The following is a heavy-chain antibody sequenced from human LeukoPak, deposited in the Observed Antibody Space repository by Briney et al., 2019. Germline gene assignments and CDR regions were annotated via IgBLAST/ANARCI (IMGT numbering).Heavy chain of an antibody. CDR1: GGSISSSSYY. CDR2: IYYSGST. D-gene: IGHD6-19*01. Sequence: SETLSLTCSVSGGSISSSSYYWGWIRQPPGKGLEWIGSIYYSGSTYYNPSLKSRVTISVDTSKNQFSLKLSSVTAADTAVYYCARIYRAVAGIDYWGKGTLVTVSS. V-gene: IGHV4-39*01. CDR3: ARIYRAVAGIDY. J-gene: IGHJ4*02.